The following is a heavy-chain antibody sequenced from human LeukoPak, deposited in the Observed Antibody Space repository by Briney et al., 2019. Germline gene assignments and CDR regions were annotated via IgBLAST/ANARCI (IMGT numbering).Heavy chain of an antibody. CDR2: INHSGST. J-gene: IGHJ4*02. Sequence: SETLSLTCAVYGGSFSGYYWSWIRQPPGKGLEWIGEINHSGSTNYNPSLKSRVTISADTSKNQFSLKLRSVMAADTAVYYCARAYCVGDCTVLHIYFDNWGQGTLVTVSS. V-gene: IGHV4-34*01. CDR3: ARAYCVGDCTVLHIYFDN. D-gene: IGHD2-21*02. CDR1: GGSFSGYY.